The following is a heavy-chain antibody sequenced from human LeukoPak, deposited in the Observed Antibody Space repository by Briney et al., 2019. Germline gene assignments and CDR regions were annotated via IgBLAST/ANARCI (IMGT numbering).Heavy chain of an antibody. CDR1: GGSIGSSSYY. CDR3: ARYYYDSSGYYYLDY. Sequence: PSETLSLTCTVSGGSIGSSSYYWGWIRQPPGKGLEWIGSMYYSGSTYYSPSLKSRVTISGDTSKSQFSLKLGSVTAPDTAVYYCARYYYDSSGYYYLDYWGQGTLVTVSS. J-gene: IGHJ4*02. V-gene: IGHV4-39*01. D-gene: IGHD3-22*01. CDR2: MYYSGST.